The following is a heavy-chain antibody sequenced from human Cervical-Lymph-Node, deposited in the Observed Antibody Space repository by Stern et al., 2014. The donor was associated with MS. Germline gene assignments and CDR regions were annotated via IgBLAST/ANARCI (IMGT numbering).Heavy chain of an antibody. J-gene: IGHJ6*02. CDR3: ARHDIIGVMRNGMDV. CDR2: VFHTGST. CDR1: GGAISNYY. V-gene: IGHV4-59*01. Sequence: QVQLQESGPGLVKPSETLSLSCTVSGGAISNYYWSWIRLPPGKGLEWIGYVFHTGSTRYSPSLRGRVTMSMDTSKNQFSLNLRSVTAADTAVYYCARHDIIGVMRNGMDVWDQGSTVTVSS. D-gene: IGHD2/OR15-2a*01.